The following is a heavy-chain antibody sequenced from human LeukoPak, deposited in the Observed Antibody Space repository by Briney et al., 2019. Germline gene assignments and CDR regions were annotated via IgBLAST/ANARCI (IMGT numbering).Heavy chain of an antibody. J-gene: IGHJ6*03. V-gene: IGHV4-4*07. CDR2: IYTSGST. CDR1: GGSISSYY. Sequence: SETLSLTCTVSGGSISSYYWSWIRQPAGKGLEWIGRIYTSGSTNYNPSLKSRVTMSVDTSKNQFSLKLSSVTAADTAVYYCARLEFYYGPYYYMDVWGKGTTVTISS. D-gene: IGHD3-10*01. CDR3: ARLEFYYGPYYYMDV.